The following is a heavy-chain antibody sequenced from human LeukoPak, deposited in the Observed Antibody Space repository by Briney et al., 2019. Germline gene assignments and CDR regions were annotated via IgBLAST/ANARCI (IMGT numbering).Heavy chain of an antibody. V-gene: IGHV3-23*01. J-gene: IGHJ4*02. CDR1: GFTFSSYA. D-gene: IGHD3-16*02. Sequence: GGSLRLSCAASGFTFSSYAMSWVRQAPGKGLEWVSAISDSGGSTYYADSVKGRFTISRDNSKNTLYLQMNSLRAEDTAVYYCARDAKDGRIRLGELSDYWGQGTLVTVSS. CDR2: ISDSGGST. CDR3: ARDAKDGRIRLGELSDY.